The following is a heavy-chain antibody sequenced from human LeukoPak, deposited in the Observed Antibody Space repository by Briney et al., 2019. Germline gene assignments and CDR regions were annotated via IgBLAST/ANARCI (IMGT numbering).Heavy chain of an antibody. CDR1: GYTFTGYY. CDR3: AGYYDSSGYSPPHFQH. J-gene: IGHJ1*01. V-gene: IGHV1-2*02. CDR2: INPNSGGT. Sequence: ASVKVSCKASGYTFTGYYMHWVRQAPGQGLEWMGWINPNSGGTNYAQKFQGRVTMTRDTSISTAYMELSRLRSDDTAVYYCAGYYDSSGYSPPHFQHWGQGTLVTVSS. D-gene: IGHD3-22*01.